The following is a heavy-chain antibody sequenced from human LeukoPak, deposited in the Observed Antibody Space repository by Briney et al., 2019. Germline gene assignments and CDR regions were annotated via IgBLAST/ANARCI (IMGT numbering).Heavy chain of an antibody. Sequence: VASVNVSCKASGGTFSSYAISWVRQAPGQGLEWMEGIIPIFGTANYAQKFQGRVTITTDESTSTAYMELSSLRSEDTAVYYCARSTVTTPFDYWGQGTLVTVSS. D-gene: IGHD4-11*01. CDR1: GGTFSSYA. V-gene: IGHV1-69*05. J-gene: IGHJ4*02. CDR3: ARSTVTTPFDY. CDR2: IIPIFGTA.